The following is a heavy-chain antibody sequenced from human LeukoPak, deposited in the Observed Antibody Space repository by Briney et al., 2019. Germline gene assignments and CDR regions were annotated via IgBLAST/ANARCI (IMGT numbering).Heavy chain of an antibody. CDR2: LYSGGST. Sequence: GGSLRPSCAASGFTVSSNYVSWVRQAPGKGLEWVSGLYSGGSTYYADSVKGRFTISRDNFKNTLYLQMNSLRADDTAVYYCARDRPRYDFWSGYYFADAFDIWGQGTMVTVSS. V-gene: IGHV3-53*01. CDR1: GFTVSSNY. CDR3: ARDRPRYDFWSGYYFADAFDI. D-gene: IGHD3-3*01. J-gene: IGHJ3*02.